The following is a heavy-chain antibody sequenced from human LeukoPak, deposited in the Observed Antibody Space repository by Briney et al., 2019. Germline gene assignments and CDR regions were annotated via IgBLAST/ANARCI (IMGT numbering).Heavy chain of an antibody. D-gene: IGHD6-13*01. Sequence: SETLSLTCTVSGGSISSSSYYWGWIRQPPGKGLEWIGSIYYSGSTYYNPSLKSRVTISVDTSKNRFSLKLSSVTAADTAVYYCARSRSPYSSREPFDPWGQGTLVTVSS. CDR1: GGSISSSSYY. CDR3: ARSRSPYSSREPFDP. J-gene: IGHJ5*02. V-gene: IGHV4-39*07. CDR2: IYYSGST.